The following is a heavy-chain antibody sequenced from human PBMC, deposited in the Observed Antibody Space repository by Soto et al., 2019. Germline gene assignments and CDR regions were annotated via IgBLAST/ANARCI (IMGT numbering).Heavy chain of an antibody. Sequence: EVQLVESGGGLVQPGGSLRLSCAASGFTFSSYWMHWVRQAPGKGLVWISRINSDGSTTSYADSVRGRFTISRDNAKNTLHLQRNSLRAEDTAVYYCARVDYGDYWFDPWGQGTLVTVSS. J-gene: IGHJ5*02. D-gene: IGHD4-17*01. V-gene: IGHV3-74*01. CDR2: INSDGSTT. CDR1: GFTFSSYW. CDR3: ARVDYGDYWFDP.